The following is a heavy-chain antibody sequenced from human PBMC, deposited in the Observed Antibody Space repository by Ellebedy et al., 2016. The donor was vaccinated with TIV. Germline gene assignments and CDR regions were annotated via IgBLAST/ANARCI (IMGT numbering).Heavy chain of an antibody. J-gene: IGHJ6*03. CDR3: AKYMETPATGRHYMDV. CDR1: GGSFSDYY. CDR2: INHSGST. D-gene: IGHD1-1*01. V-gene: IGHV4-34*01. Sequence: SETLSLTCAVHGGSFSDYYWSWVRQPPGKGLEWVGEINHSGSTNYNPSLKSRVTISLDTSKNQFSLELASVTAADTAVYYCAKYMETPATGRHYMDVWGKGTTVTVSS.